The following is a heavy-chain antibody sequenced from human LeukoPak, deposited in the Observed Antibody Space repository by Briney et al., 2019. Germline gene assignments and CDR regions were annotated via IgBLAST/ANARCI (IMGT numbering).Heavy chain of an antibody. V-gene: IGHV3-11*03. CDR1: GFTFSDYY. Sequence: GGSLRLSCAASGFTFSDYYMSWIRQAPGKGLEWVSYISSSSSCTNYADSVKGRFTISRDNAKNSLYLQMNSLRAEDTAVYYCARRGYGSGSYYNWNWFDPWGQGTLVTVSS. CDR3: ARRGYGSGSYYNWNWFDP. CDR2: ISSSSSCT. D-gene: IGHD3-10*01. J-gene: IGHJ5*02.